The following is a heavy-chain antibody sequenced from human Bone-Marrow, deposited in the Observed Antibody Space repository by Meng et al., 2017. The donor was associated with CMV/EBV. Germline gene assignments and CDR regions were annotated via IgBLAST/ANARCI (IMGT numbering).Heavy chain of an antibody. CDR3: ARVSRSGYDGMVDY. V-gene: IGHV3-53*01. CDR1: GFIFSSYS. D-gene: IGHD5-12*01. J-gene: IGHJ4*02. CDR2: IYSGGST. Sequence: GGSLRLSCAASGFIFSSYSIHWVRQAPGKGLEWVSVIYSGGSTYYADSVKGRFTISRDNSKNTLYLQMNSLRAEDTAVYYCARVSRSGYDGMVDYWGQGTLVTVSS.